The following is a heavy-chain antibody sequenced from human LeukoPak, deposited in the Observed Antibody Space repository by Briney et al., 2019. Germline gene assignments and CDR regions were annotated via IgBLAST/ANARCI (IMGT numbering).Heavy chain of an antibody. V-gene: IGHV3-64*01. CDR2: ITRDGGGT. D-gene: IGHD6-6*01. CDR3: ARLLSSGSVRGIYEY. Sequence: TGGSLTLSCAASGFPSSGYPMHWVRQAPGKGLEYVSAITRDGGGTYYASSVRGRFTISRDNSMNMLYLQMGGLRDEDMAVYYCARLLSSGSVRGIYEYWGQGTLAMVSS. CDR1: GFPSSGYP. J-gene: IGHJ1*01.